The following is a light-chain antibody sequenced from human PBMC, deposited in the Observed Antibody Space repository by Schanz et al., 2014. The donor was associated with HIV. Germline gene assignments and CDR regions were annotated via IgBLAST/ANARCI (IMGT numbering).Light chain of an antibody. V-gene: IGKV1-39*01. J-gene: IGKJ1*01. CDR1: QDISKY. Sequence: DIQMTQSPSSLSASVGDRVTITCRASQDISKYLNWYRQKPGKAPKLLIYDASNLETGVPSRFSGSGSGTGFTLTISSLQPEDFATYYCQQSYSTPWTFGQGTKVEIK. CDR2: DAS. CDR3: QQSYSTPWT.